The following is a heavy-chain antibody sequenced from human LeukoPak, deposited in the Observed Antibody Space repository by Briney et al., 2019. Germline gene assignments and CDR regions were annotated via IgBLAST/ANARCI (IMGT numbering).Heavy chain of an antibody. Sequence: PSETLSLTCTVSGGSISSSSYYWGWIRQPPGKGLEWIGSIYYSGSTYYNPSLKSRVTISVDTSKNQFSLKLSSVTAADTAVYYCARHLSIAEADAYFDYWGQGTLVTVSS. D-gene: IGHD6-13*01. CDR1: GGSISSSSYY. J-gene: IGHJ4*02. CDR2: IYYSGST. V-gene: IGHV4-39*01. CDR3: ARHLSIAEADAYFDY.